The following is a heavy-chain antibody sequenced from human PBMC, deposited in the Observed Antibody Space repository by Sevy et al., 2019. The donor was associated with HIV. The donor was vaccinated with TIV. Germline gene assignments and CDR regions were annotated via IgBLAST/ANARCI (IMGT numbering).Heavy chain of an antibody. J-gene: IGHJ6*02. CDR1: GYPFSTYA. CDR3: AGLEASGSGWYGNGMDV. CDR2: ISAYNGHT. Sequence: ASVKVSCKASGYPFSTYAISWVRQAPGQGLECMGWISAYNGHTNYAQSLQDRVTMTTDTSTSTAYMELRSLRSDDTAVDYCAGLEASGSGWYGNGMDVWGQGTTVTVSS. D-gene: IGHD6-19*01. V-gene: IGHV1-18*01.